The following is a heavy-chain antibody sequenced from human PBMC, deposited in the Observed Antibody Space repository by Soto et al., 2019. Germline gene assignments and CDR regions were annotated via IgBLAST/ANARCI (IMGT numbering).Heavy chain of an antibody. D-gene: IGHD2-8*01. CDR3: ARDRTGYCTNGVCSTHKVYDAFDI. CDR1: GFTFSSYG. Sequence: QVQLVESGGGVVQPGRSLRLSCAASGFTFSSYGMHWVRQAPGKGLEWVAVIWYDGSNKYYADSVKGRFTITRDNSKNTPYLQSNIMRAEDTAVYYCARDRTGYCTNGVCSTHKVYDAFDIWGQGTMVTVSS. V-gene: IGHV3-33*01. CDR2: IWYDGSNK. J-gene: IGHJ3*02.